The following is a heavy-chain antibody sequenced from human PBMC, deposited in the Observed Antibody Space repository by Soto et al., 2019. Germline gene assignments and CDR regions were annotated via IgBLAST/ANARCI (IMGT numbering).Heavy chain of an antibody. J-gene: IGHJ4*02. Sequence: PSETLSLTCSVSGVSVDSSAYYWSWIRQPPGKGLEWIGYIYYSGSTNYNPSLKSRVTISVDTSKNQFSLKLSSVTAADTAVYYCARDDCGGDCFDYWGQGTLVTVSS. CDR2: IYYSGST. CDR1: GVSVDSSAYY. V-gene: IGHV4-61*08. D-gene: IGHD2-21*01. CDR3: ARDDCGGDCFDY.